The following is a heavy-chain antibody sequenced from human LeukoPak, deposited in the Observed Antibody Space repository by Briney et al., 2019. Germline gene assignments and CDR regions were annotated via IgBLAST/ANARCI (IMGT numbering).Heavy chain of an antibody. CDR2: ISYDGNEI. Sequence: PGGSLRLSCAASGFSFSSYAAHWVRQAPGKGLEWVASISYDGNEIYYAASVKGRFTISRDNSKNTKYLQMNSLRDEDTAAYYCARGGGKWELPVFDYWGQGTLVTVSS. D-gene: IGHD1-26*01. CDR3: ARGGGKWELPVFDY. V-gene: IGHV3-30*04. J-gene: IGHJ4*02. CDR1: GFSFSSYA.